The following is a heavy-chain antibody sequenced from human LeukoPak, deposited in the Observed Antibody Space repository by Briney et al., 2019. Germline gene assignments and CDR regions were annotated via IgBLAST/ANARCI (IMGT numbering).Heavy chain of an antibody. V-gene: IGHV1-8*01. CDR3: ARGGSLEWLPYYYYYYGVDV. D-gene: IGHD3-3*01. CDR2: MNPNCGNT. Sequence: RASVKVSCKASGYTFTSYDINWVRQATGQGLEWMGWMNPNCGNTGYAQKFQGRVTMTRNTSISTAYMELSSLRSEDTAVYYCARGGSLEWLPYYYYYYGVDVWGQGTTVTVSS. J-gene: IGHJ6*02. CDR1: GYTFTSYD.